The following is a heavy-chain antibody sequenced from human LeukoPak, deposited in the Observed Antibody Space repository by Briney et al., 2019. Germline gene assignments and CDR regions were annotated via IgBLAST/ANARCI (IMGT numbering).Heavy chain of an antibody. V-gene: IGHV3-23*01. D-gene: IGHD2-15*01. J-gene: IGHJ4*02. CDR2: IGTSGDT. Sequence: GDPLRLSCVASGFTFNIYPMTWVRQSPGKGLEWVSTIGTSGDTYYADSVKGRFTISRDDPKNTLYLQMHSLGAEDTDVYYCAKSRIVDRRGYLDYWGQGTLVTVSS. CDR1: GFTFNIYP. CDR3: AKSRIVDRRGYLDY.